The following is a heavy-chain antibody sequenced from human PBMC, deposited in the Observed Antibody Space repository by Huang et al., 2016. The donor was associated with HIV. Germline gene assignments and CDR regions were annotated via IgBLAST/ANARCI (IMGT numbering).Heavy chain of an antibody. CDR3: ARDWVFNVGWFDP. V-gene: IGHV3-30-3*01. CDR1: GFTFGGYA. D-gene: IGHD2-15*01. CDR2: LSFDGSND. J-gene: IGHJ5*02. Sequence: QVQLVQSGGGVVQPGTSLRLSCAASGFTFGGYAMHWVRQAPGKGLEWVALLSFDGSNDYYTDSVKGRFTISRDNANNTLYLQMNSLTPADSAVYYCARDWVFNVGWFDPWGQGALVTVSS.